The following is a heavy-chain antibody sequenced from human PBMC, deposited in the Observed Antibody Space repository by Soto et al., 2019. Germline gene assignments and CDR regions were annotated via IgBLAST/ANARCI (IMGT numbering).Heavy chain of an antibody. Sequence: GSGPTLVNPTQTLTLTCTFSGFSLSTSGVGVGWIRQPPGKALEWLALIYWNDDKRYSPSLKSRLTITKDTSKNQVVLTMTNMDPVDTATYYCANAAVYYYDSSGYYWGYNWFDPWGQGTLVTVSS. J-gene: IGHJ5*02. CDR1: GFSLSTSGVG. CDR2: IYWNDDK. CDR3: ANAAVYYYDSSGYYWGYNWFDP. D-gene: IGHD3-22*01. V-gene: IGHV2-5*01.